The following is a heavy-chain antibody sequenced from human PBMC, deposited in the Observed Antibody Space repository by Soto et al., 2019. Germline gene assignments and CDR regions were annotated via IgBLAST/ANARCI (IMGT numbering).Heavy chain of an antibody. CDR3: ARKSEVGLFDY. CDR1: GGSISSGGYS. V-gene: IGHV4-30-2*01. D-gene: IGHD1-26*01. Sequence: QLQLQESGSGLVKPSQTLSLTCAVSGGSISSGGYSWSWIRQPPGKGLEWIGYIYHSGSTYYNPSLKSRVTISVDRSKNQFSLKLSSVTAADTAVYYCARKSEVGLFDYWGQGTLVTVSS. CDR2: IYHSGST. J-gene: IGHJ4*02.